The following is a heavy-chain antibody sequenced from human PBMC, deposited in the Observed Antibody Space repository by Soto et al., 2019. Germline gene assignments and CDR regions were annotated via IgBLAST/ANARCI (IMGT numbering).Heavy chain of an antibody. CDR1: GGSFSGYY. Sequence: SETLSLTCAVYGGSFSGYYWSWIRQPPGKGLEWIGEINHSGSTNYNPSLKSRVTISVDTSKNQFSLKLSSVTAADTAVYYCARYDSSVVVVAAPPRAFDYWGQGTLVTVSS. CDR3: ARYDSSVVVVAAPPRAFDY. D-gene: IGHD2-15*01. J-gene: IGHJ4*02. V-gene: IGHV4-34*01. CDR2: INHSGST.